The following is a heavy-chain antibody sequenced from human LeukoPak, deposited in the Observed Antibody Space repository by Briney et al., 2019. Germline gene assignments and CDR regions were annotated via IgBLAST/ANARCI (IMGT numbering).Heavy chain of an antibody. CDR3: ARGSTFGGVIPDF. J-gene: IGHJ4*02. D-gene: IGHD3-16*02. V-gene: IGHV3-48*03. CDR1: GFTFSSYE. Sequence: PGGSLRLSCAASGFTFSSYEMNWVRQAPGKGLEWVSYISSSGSTIYYADSVKGRFTISRDNAKNSLYLQMNSLRVEDTGIYFCARGSTFGGVIPDFWGQGTLVTVSS. CDR2: ISSSGSTI.